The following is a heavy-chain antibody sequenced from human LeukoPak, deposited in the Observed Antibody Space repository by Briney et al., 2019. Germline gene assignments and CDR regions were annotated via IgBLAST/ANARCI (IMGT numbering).Heavy chain of an antibody. Sequence: GGSLRLSCAASGFTFSSYEMNWVRQAPGKGLEWVSYISSGGSNIYYADSVKGRFTISRDNSKNTLYLQMNSLRAEDTAVYYCAKDPSSGPNWFDPWGQGTLVTVSS. D-gene: IGHD6-19*01. CDR3: AKDPSSGPNWFDP. CDR1: GFTFSSYE. CDR2: ISSGGSNI. V-gene: IGHV3-48*03. J-gene: IGHJ5*02.